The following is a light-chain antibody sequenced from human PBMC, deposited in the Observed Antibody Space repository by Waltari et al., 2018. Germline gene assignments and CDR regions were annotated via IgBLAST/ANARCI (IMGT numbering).Light chain of an antibody. CDR3: MSYTSRHTMI. J-gene: IGLJ2*01. V-gene: IGLV2-14*01. CDR2: DVT. CDR1: SSDVGGFNW. Sequence: QSALTQPASVSGSPGQSITISCTGTSSDVGGFNWVSWYQQHPGKAPKVMIYDVTNRPPGVSNRFSGSKSGNTATLTISGLQAEDEADYYCMSYTSRHTMIFGGGTRLTVL.